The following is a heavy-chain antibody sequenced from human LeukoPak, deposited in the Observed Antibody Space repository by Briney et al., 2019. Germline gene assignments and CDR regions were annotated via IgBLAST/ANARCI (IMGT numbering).Heavy chain of an antibody. Sequence: GGSLRLSCAASGFTFSNYWMTWVRQAPGKGLEWVANIKEDGSDKYYVDSVKGRFTISRDNAKNSLYLQMNSLRAEDTAVYYCAREIAVAGTYYFDYWGQGTLVTVSS. CDR2: IKEDGSDK. V-gene: IGHV3-7*01. CDR1: GFTFSNYW. CDR3: AREIAVAGTYYFDY. D-gene: IGHD6-19*01. J-gene: IGHJ4*02.